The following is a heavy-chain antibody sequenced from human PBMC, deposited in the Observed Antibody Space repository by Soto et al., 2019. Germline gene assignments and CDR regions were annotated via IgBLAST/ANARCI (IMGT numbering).Heavy chain of an antibody. V-gene: IGHV1-69*01. D-gene: IGHD5-18*01. CDR2: IIPIFGTA. J-gene: IGHJ4*02. CDR3: ARGERGYSYGLGLYYFDY. Sequence: QVQLVQSGAEVKKPGSSVKVSCKASGGTFSSYAISWVRQAPGQGLEWMGGIIPIFGTANYAQKFQGRVTITADESTSTAYMELSSLRSEDTAVYYCARGERGYSYGLGLYYFDYWGLGTLVTVSS. CDR1: GGTFSSYA.